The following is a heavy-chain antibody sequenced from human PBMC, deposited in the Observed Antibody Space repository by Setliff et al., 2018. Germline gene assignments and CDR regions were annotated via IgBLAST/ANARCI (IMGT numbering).Heavy chain of an antibody. CDR3: ARDRRIVGARHAFDI. J-gene: IGHJ3*02. CDR2: IYYSGST. CDR1: GGSISSGGYY. Sequence: SETLSLTCTISGGSISSGGYYWSWIRQHPGKGLEWIGYIYYSGSTYYNPSLKSRVTISVDTSKNQFSLKLSSVTAADTAVYYCARDRRIVGARHAFDIWGQGTMVTVS. V-gene: IGHV4-31*03. D-gene: IGHD1-26*01.